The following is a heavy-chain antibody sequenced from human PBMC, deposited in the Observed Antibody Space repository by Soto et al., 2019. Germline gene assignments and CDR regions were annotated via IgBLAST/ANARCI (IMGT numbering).Heavy chain of an antibody. CDR2: SRASGDTT. D-gene: IGHD5-18*01. CDR1: GFNFRSNA. J-gene: IGHJ4*02. Sequence: EVQLLESGGGLVQPGGSLRLSCAASGFNFRSNAMTWVRQAPGKGLEWVSTSRASGDTTFYADSVKGRITISRDNSKNTVYLQMNTLAADDTAVYFCAKGGYTSYYDYWGQGILVTVSS. CDR3: AKGGYTSYYDY. V-gene: IGHV3-23*01.